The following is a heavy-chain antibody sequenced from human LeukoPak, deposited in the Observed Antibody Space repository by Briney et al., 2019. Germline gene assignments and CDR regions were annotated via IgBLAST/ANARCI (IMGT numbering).Heavy chain of an antibody. CDR2: IYYSGTT. V-gene: IGHV4-59*01. J-gene: IGHJ4*02. D-gene: IGHD6-13*01. CDR3: ARGVYIAAAQYGY. CDR1: GGSISSYY. Sequence: PSETLSLTCTVSGGSISSYYWSWIRQPPGKGLEWIGYIYYSGTTNYNPSLKSRVTISVDTSKNQFSLKLSSVTAADTAVYYCARGVYIAAAQYGYWGQGTLVTISS.